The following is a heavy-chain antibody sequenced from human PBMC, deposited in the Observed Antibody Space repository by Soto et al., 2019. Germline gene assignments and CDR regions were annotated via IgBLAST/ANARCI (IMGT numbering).Heavy chain of an antibody. CDR1: GYTFTSYG. Sequence: ASVKVSCKASGYTFTSYGISWVRQAPGQGLEWMGWISAYNGNTNYAQKLQGRVTMTTDTSTSTAYMELRSLRSDDTAVYYCARDESGGVDYYGSGHDYWGQGTLVTVSS. J-gene: IGHJ4*02. V-gene: IGHV1-18*01. D-gene: IGHD3-10*01. CDR3: ARDESGGVDYYGSGHDY. CDR2: ISAYNGNT.